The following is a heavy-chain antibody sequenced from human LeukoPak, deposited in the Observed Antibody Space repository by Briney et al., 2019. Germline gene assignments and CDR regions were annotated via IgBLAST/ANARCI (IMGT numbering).Heavy chain of an antibody. J-gene: IGHJ3*02. CDR1: GGSISSYY. CDR2: IYYSGST. CDR3: ARHTSSSWHHDAFDI. Sequence: PSETLSLTCTVSGGSISSYYWSWIRQPPGKGLEWIGYIYYSGSTNYNPSLKSRVTISVDTSKNQFSLKLSSVTAADTAVYYCARHTSSSWHHDAFDIWGQGTMVTASS. D-gene: IGHD6-13*01. V-gene: IGHV4-59*08.